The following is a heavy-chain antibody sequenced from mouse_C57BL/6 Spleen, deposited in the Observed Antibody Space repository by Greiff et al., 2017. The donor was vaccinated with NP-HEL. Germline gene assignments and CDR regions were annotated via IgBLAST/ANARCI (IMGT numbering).Heavy chain of an antibody. J-gene: IGHJ4*01. CDR1: GYTFTSYW. V-gene: IGHV1-72*01. Sequence: QVQLQQPGAELVKPGASVKLSCKASGYTFTSYWMHWVKQRPGRGLEWIGRIDPNSGGTKYNEKFKSKATLTVDKPSSTAYMQLSSLTSEDSAVYYCARSSEENYYGSSYDYAMDYWGQGTSVTVSS. CDR2: IDPNSGGT. D-gene: IGHD1-1*01. CDR3: ARSSEENYYGSSYDYAMDY.